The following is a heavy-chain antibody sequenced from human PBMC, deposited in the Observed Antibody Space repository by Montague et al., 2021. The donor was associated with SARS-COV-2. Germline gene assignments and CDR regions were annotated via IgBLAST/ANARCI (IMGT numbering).Heavy chain of an antibody. CDR3: ARAAQKQYVLLWFGELLHDAFDI. V-gene: IGHV3-30-3*01. CDR1: GFTFSSYA. J-gene: IGHJ3*02. Sequence: SRRLSWSASGFTFSSYAMHWVRQAPGKGLEWVAAISYDGSNKYYADSVKGRFTISRDNSKNTLYLQMNNLRAEDTAVYYCARAAQKQYVLLWFGELLHDAFDIWGQGTMVTVSS. CDR2: ISYDGSNK. D-gene: IGHD3-10*01.